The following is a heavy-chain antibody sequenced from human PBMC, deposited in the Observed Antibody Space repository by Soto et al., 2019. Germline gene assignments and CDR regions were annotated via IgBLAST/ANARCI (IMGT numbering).Heavy chain of an antibody. J-gene: IGHJ6*02. CDR2: IESGGST. CDR3: AKDLGPLRLLNYYFYGLDV. V-gene: IGHV3-53*01. D-gene: IGHD2-15*01. CDR1: GFTVSSTY. Sequence: GGSLRLSCNASGFTVSSTYMSWVRQAPGMGLEWVAVIESGGSTHYADSVKGRFTISRDIPKNMIYLQLHTLRAEDTAVYYCAKDLGPLRLLNYYFYGLDVCGQGTTVTVS.